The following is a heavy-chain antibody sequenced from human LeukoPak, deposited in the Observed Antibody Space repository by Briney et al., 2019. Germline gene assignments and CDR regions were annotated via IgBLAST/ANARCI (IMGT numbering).Heavy chain of an antibody. D-gene: IGHD6-19*01. CDR3: ARVRGSGWLIDY. CDR1: GGSISSSSYY. J-gene: IGHJ4*02. CDR2: IYFSGTT. V-gene: IGHV4-39*01. Sequence: PSETLSLTCTVSGGSISSSSYYWGWIRQPPGKGLEWIGSIYFSGTTYYHPSLKSRVTISVDTSKNQFSLKLSSVTAADTAVYYCARVRGSGWLIDYWGQGTLVTVSS.